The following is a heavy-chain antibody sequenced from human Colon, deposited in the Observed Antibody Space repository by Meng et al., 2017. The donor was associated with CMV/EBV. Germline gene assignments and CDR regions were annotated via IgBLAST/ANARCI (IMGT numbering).Heavy chain of an antibody. D-gene: IGHD4-11*01. V-gene: IGHV3-74*01. Sequence: GESLKISCAASGFTFNSYWMHWVRQAPGKGLVWVSRINSDGSTTNYADSVKGRFTISRDNAKNSLYLQMNNLRADDTALYYCAREKDYNNHRFDFWGQGTQVTVSS. CDR2: INSDGSTT. CDR3: AREKDYNNHRFDF. CDR1: GFTFNSYW. J-gene: IGHJ4*02.